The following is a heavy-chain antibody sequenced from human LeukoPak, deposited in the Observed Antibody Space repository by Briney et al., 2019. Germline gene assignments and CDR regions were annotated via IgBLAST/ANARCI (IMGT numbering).Heavy chain of an antibody. CDR1: GYTFTGYY. Sequence: ASVKVSCKASGYTFTGYYMHWVRQAPGQGLEWMGWINPNSGGTNYAQKFQGRVTMTRDTSISTAYMELSRLRSDDTAVYYCARARKRGYSGYDPDYWGQGTLVTVSS. J-gene: IGHJ4*02. CDR3: ARARKRGYSGYDPDY. D-gene: IGHD5-12*01. CDR2: INPNSGGT. V-gene: IGHV1-2*02.